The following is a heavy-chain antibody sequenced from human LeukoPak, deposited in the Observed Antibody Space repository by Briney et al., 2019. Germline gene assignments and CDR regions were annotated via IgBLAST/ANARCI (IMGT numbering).Heavy chain of an antibody. CDR3: AKDIGASWFDP. J-gene: IGHJ5*02. Sequence: PGGSLRLSCAASGFTFRSYAMSWVRQAPGKGLEWVSAVGGSGGDTYYADSVKGRFTISRDNSKNTVYLQMNSLRAEDTAVYYCAKDIGASWFDPWGQGTLVTVSS. V-gene: IGHV3-23*01. CDR2: VGGSGGDT. D-gene: IGHD3-16*01. CDR1: GFTFRSYA.